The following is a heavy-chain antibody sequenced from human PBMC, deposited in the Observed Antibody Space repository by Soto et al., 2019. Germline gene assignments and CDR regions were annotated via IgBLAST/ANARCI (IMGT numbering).Heavy chain of an antibody. Sequence: EVQLVESGGGLIQPGGSLRLSCAASGFTVSSNYMSWVRQAPGKGLEWVSVIYSGGSTYYADSVKGRFTISRDNSKNTLYLQMNTVRAEDTAVYYCARAVVYSSGGYYFDFWGQGTLVTVSS. D-gene: IGHD6-19*01. CDR3: ARAVVYSSGGYYFDF. CDR2: IYSGGST. CDR1: GFTVSSNY. J-gene: IGHJ4*02. V-gene: IGHV3-53*01.